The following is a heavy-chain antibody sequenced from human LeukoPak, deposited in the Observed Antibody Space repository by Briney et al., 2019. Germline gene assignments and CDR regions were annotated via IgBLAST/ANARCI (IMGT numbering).Heavy chain of an antibody. V-gene: IGHV3-66*01. CDR2: IYSGGST. J-gene: IGHJ4*02. Sequence: PGGSLRLSCAASEFSVGSNYMTWVRQAPGKGLEWVSLIYSGGSTYYADSVKGRFTISRDNSKNTLYLQMNSLRAEDTAVYYCARVRYSYGYGSDYWGQGTLVTVSS. CDR1: EFSVGSNY. D-gene: IGHD5-18*01. CDR3: ARVRYSYGYGSDY.